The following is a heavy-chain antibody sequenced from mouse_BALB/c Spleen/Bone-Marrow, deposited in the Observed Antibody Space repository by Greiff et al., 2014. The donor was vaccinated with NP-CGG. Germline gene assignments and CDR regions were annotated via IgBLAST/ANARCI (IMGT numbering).Heavy chain of an antibody. Sequence: VKLVESGPGLVAPSQSLSITCTVSGFSLTSYGVHWVRQPPGKGLEWLGVKWAGGNTSYNSALMSRLSISRDNSKSQVFLKMNSLQTDDTAIYYCARTGTKDYFDYWGQGTTLTVSS. J-gene: IGHJ2*01. V-gene: IGHV2-9*02. CDR1: GFSLTSYG. D-gene: IGHD4-1*01. CDR3: ARTGTKDYFDY. CDR2: KWAGGNT.